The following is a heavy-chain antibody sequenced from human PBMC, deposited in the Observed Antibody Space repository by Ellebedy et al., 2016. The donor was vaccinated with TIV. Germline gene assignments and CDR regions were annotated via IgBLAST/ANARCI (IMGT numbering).Heavy chain of an antibody. J-gene: IGHJ6*03. D-gene: IGHD2-2*01. CDR2: GSHSGST. CDR1: GYFISDGYY. Sequence: SETLSLTCTVSGYFISDGYYWGWIRQPPGKGLEWIGSGSHSGSTFYNPSLKSRVSISVDTTKNQFSLRLASVTAADTAVYYCARDGTVLVPAADMDVWGKGTTVTVSS. CDR3: ARDGTVLVPAADMDV. V-gene: IGHV4-38-2*02.